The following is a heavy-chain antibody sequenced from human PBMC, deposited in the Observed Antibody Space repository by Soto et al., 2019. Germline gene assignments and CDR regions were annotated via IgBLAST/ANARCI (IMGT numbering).Heavy chain of an antibody. CDR2: ISSDGSNE. CDR3: ATGYASSWYQYGMDV. Sequence: GGSLRLSCAASGFTFSSYAMSWVRQAPGKGLEWLAVISSDGSNEHYADSVEGRFTISRDNSRNMLYLQIDSARGEDTAMYYCATGYASSWYQYGMDVWGQGTSVTVSS. CDR1: GFTFSSYA. J-gene: IGHJ6*02. V-gene: IGHV3-30-3*01. D-gene: IGHD6-19*01.